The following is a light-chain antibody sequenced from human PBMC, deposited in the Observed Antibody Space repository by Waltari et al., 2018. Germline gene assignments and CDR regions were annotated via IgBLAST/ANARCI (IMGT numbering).Light chain of an antibody. Sequence: DIVMTQSPDSLAVSLGERATINCKSSQTVLYSSDNNNYLAWYQQKLGQPPKLLIYWAPTRASGVPDRFSGSGSGTDFTLTISSLQAEDVAVYYRQQYYDTPRTFGQGTRVEIK. CDR1: QTVLYSSDNNNY. V-gene: IGKV4-1*01. CDR2: WAP. J-gene: IGKJ1*01. CDR3: QQYYDTPRT.